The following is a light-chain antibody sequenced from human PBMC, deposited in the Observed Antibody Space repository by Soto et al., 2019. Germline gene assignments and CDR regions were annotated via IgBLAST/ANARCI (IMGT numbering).Light chain of an antibody. CDR2: DAS. CDR3: QQYDNLPST. V-gene: IGKV1-33*01. Sequence: DIQMTQSPSSLSASVGDRVTITCQASQGISNYLNWYQQKPGKAPKLLIYDASNLETGVPSRFSGSGSGTDFTFTISSLQPEDIATYYCQQYDNLPSTFGPGTKVDIK. CDR1: QGISNY. J-gene: IGKJ3*01.